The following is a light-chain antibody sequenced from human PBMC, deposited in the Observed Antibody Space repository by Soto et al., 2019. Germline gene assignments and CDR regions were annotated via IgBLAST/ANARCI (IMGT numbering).Light chain of an antibody. J-gene: IGKJ5*01. CDR1: HSVLYSANNENY. Sequence: DSVMTQSPASLAVSLGERATGSCNTIHSVLYSANNENYLAWYQQKPGQPPKLLIHWASTRESGVPDRFSGSGSGTDFSLTISSLQAEDVAVYYCQQYYSAPITFGHGTRLEIK. CDR2: WAS. V-gene: IGKV4-1*01. CDR3: QQYYSAPIT.